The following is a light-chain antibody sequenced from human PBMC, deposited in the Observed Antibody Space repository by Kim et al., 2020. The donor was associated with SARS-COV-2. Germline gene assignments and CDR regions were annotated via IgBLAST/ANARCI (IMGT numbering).Light chain of an antibody. CDR1: SSDIGLYNY. CDR3: NSYTSSRTYV. Sequence: QSALTQPASVSGSPGQSITMSCNGTSSDIGLYNYVSWYQQHPGKAPKLMIYDVSKRPSGVSNRFSGSKSGNTASLTISGLQTEDEADYYCNSYTSSRTYVFGTGTKVTVL. J-gene: IGLJ1*01. CDR2: DVS. V-gene: IGLV2-14*01.